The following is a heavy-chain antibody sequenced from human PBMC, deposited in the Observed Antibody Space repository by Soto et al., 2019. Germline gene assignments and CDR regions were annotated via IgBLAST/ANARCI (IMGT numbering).Heavy chain of an antibody. CDR1: GYIFVTYG. Sequence: QVQLMQSGDEVKKPGASVKVSCKGSGYIFVTYGIAWVRQAPGQGLEWMGRISPYTGNTHSATKVQGRLTMTTDTPTSTAYIDLGRLTSDDTAVYYCVMVDNYVTPTPQDVWGQGTTGNVSA. CDR3: VMVDNYVTPTPQDV. CDR2: ISPYTGNT. J-gene: IGHJ6*01. V-gene: IGHV1-18*01. D-gene: IGHD3-16*01.